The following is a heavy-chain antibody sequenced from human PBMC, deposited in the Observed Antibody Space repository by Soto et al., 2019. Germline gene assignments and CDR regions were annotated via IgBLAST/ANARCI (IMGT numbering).Heavy chain of an antibody. CDR1: GGTFSSYA. CDR2: IIPIFGTA. D-gene: IGHD3-3*01. V-gene: IGHV1-69*12. J-gene: IGHJ4*02. Sequence: QVQLVQSGAEVKKPGSSVKVSCKASGGTFSSYAISWVRQAPGQGLEWMGGIIPIFGTANYTQKFQGRVTITADESTSTAYMELSSLRSEATAVYYCARVPDRFLEWPGGDYWGQGTRVTVSS. CDR3: ARVPDRFLEWPGGDY.